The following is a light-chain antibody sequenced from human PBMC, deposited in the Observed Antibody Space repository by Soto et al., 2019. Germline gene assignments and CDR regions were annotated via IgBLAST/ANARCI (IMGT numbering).Light chain of an antibody. J-gene: IGKJ5*01. CDR2: GAS. Sequence: EIGMTQSPATLSVSTGERATLSCRASQSVSSNLAWYQQKPGQAPRLLIYGASSRATGIPDRFSGSGSGTDFTLTFCRLEPEDFAVYSCQPSGSSVPFGQGTRLE. CDR3: QPSGSSVP. V-gene: IGKV3-20*01. CDR1: QSVSSN.